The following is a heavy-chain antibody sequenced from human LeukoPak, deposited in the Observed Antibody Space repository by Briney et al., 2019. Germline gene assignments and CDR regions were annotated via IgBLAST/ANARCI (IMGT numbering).Heavy chain of an antibody. J-gene: IGHJ4*02. CDR3: ARDGSASYYGYYVMGY. CDR1: GYTFTGYY. D-gene: IGHD4-17*01. CDR2: INPNSGGT. Sequence: ASVKVSCKASGYTFTGYYMHWVRQAPGQGLEWMGWINPNSGGTNYAQKFQGRVTMTRDTSISTAYMELSRLRSDDTAVYYCARDGSASYYGYYVMGYWGQGTLVTVSS. V-gene: IGHV1-2*02.